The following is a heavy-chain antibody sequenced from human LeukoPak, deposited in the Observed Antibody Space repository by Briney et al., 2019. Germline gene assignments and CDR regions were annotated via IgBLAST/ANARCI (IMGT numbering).Heavy chain of an antibody. D-gene: IGHD6-13*01. J-gene: IGHJ4*02. CDR2: IIPIFGTA. V-gene: IGHV1-69*01. CDR1: GGTFSSYA. CDR3: ARARSSSSWTGYYFDY. Sequence: ASAKVSCKASGGTFSSYAISWVRQAPGQGLEWMGGIIPIFGTANYAQKFQGRVTITADESTSTAYMELSSLRSEDTAVYYCARARSSSSWTGYYFDYWGQGTLVTVSS.